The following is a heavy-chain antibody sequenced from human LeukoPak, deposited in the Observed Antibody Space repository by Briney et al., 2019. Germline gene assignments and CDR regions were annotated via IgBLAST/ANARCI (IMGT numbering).Heavy chain of an antibody. CDR1: GYSISSGYY. Sequence: PSETLSLTCAVSGYSISSGYYWGWIRQPPGKGLEWIGSIYHSGSTYYNPSLKSRVTISVDTSKNQFSLKLSSVTAAVTAVYYCARTDDYSPDYYYYMDVWGKGTTVTVSS. J-gene: IGHJ6*03. D-gene: IGHD4-11*01. CDR3: ARTDDYSPDYYYYMDV. CDR2: IYHSGST. V-gene: IGHV4-38-2*01.